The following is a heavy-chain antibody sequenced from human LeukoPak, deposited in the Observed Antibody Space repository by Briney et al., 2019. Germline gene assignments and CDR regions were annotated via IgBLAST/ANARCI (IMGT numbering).Heavy chain of an antibody. Sequence: RGSVKVSCKASRYTLTSYGISWVRQAPGQGLEWMGWISAYNGNTNYAQKLQGRVTMTTDTSTSTRYMELRSLRSDDTAVDYCARDDYGAISGDYWGQGTLVTVSS. CDR2: ISAYNGNT. D-gene: IGHD4-17*01. CDR1: RYTLTSYG. CDR3: ARDDYGAISGDY. J-gene: IGHJ4*02. V-gene: IGHV1-18*01.